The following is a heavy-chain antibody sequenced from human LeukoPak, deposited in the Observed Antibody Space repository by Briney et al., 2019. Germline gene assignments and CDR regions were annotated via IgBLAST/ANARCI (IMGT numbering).Heavy chain of an antibody. Sequence: GGSLRLSCAASGFTFSSYAMSWVRQAPGKGLEWVSAISGSGGSTYYADSVKGRFTISRDNSKNTLYLQMNSLRAEGTAVYYCAKGSEWELLQSFFDYWGQGTLVTVSS. D-gene: IGHD1-26*01. J-gene: IGHJ4*02. CDR1: GFTFSSYA. CDR2: ISGSGGST. CDR3: AKGSEWELLQSFFDY. V-gene: IGHV3-23*01.